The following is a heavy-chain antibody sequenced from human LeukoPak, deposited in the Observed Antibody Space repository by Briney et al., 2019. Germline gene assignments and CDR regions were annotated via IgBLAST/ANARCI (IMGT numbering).Heavy chain of an antibody. Sequence: SETLSLTCAVYGGSITGYYWSWIPQTPGRGLEWVGEIHYTGATSYNPSLKSRATISTGTSKNQFSLRLSSVTAADTAVYYCARGNILTGYCFDFWGQGALVTVSS. CDR1: GGSITGYY. CDR2: IHYTGAT. V-gene: IGHV4-34*01. CDR3: ARGNILTGYCFDF. J-gene: IGHJ4*02. D-gene: IGHD3-9*01.